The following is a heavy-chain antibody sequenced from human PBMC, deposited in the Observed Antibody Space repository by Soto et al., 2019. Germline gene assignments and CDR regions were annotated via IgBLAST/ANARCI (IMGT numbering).Heavy chain of an antibody. CDR3: ARTVVDDYGDYLDY. Sequence: QVQLQQWGAGLLKPSETLSLTCAVYGGSFSGYYWSWIRQPPGKGLEWIGEINHSGSTNYNPALKSRVTISVDTSKNQFSLKLSSVTAADTAVYYCARTVVDDYGDYLDYWGQGTLVTVSS. CDR2: INHSGST. V-gene: IGHV4-34*01. J-gene: IGHJ4*02. D-gene: IGHD4-17*01. CDR1: GGSFSGYY.